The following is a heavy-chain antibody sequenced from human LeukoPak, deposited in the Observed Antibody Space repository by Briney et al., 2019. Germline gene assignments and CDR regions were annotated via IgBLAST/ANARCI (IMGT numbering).Heavy chain of an antibody. CDR2: ISGSGGST. Sequence: GGSLRLSCAASGFTFSSYAMSWVRQAPGKGLEWVSAISGSGGSTYYADSVKGRFTISRDNSKNTLYLQMNSLRAEDTAVYYCAKDFVGSLQLWLRPDAFDIWGQGAMVTVSS. J-gene: IGHJ3*02. V-gene: IGHV3-23*01. D-gene: IGHD5-18*01. CDR1: GFTFSSYA. CDR3: AKDFVGSLQLWLRPDAFDI.